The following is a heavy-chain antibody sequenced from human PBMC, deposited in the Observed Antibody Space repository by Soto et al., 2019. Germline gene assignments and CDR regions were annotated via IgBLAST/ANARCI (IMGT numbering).Heavy chain of an antibody. CDR3: ARPHGLTTVVTPAAFDI. CDR2: IHPGDSDT. J-gene: IGHJ3*02. V-gene: IGHV5-51*01. D-gene: IGHD4-17*01. Sequence: ESLKISFKGSGYSFTNSWLGWVRQIPGKGLEWMGIIHPGDSDTRYSPSFQGQVTISADKSINTAYLQWRSLKASDTAIYYCARPHGLTTVVTPAAFDIWGQGTMVTVSS. CDR1: GYSFTNSW.